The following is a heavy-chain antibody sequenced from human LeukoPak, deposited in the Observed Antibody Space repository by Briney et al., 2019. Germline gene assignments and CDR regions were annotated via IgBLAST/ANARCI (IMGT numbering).Heavy chain of an antibody. V-gene: IGHV4-34*01. CDR3: AVLEWELLG. J-gene: IGHJ4*02. CDR1: GGSFSGYY. CDR2: INHSGST. Sequence: PSETLSPTCAVYGGSFSGYYWSWIRQPPGKGLEWIGEINHSGSTNYNPSLKSRVTISVDTSKNQFSLKLSSVTAADTAVYYCAVLEWELLGWGQGTLVTVSS. D-gene: IGHD1-26*01.